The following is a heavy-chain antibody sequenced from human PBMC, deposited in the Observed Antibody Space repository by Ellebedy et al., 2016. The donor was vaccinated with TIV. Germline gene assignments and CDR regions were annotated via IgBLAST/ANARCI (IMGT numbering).Heavy chain of an antibody. CDR2: IWFDGSNK. V-gene: IGHV3-33*01. Sequence: GESLKISRAASGFTFSSYGMHWVRQAPGKGLEWVAVIWFDGSNKYYADSVKGRFTISRDNSKNTLYLQMNSLRAEDTAVYYCARDFYDSGGYFFDYWGQGTLVTVSS. CDR1: GFTFSSYG. CDR3: ARDFYDSGGYFFDY. J-gene: IGHJ4*02. D-gene: IGHD3-22*01.